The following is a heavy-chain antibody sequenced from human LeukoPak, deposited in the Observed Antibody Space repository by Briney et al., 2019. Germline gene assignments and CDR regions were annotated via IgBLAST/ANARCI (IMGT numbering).Heavy chain of an antibody. CDR3: VKAYTTSGTYSEP. CDR2: IGSNGVNT. D-gene: IGHD1-26*01. V-gene: IGHV3-23*01. CDR1: GFIFSTYT. Sequence: GGSLRLSCTASGFIFSTYTMGWARQAPGKGLEWVSGIGSNGVNTYYADSAKGRFTISRDNSKKTVYLQMNSLRVEDTALYYCVKAYTTSGTYSEPWGQGTLVTVSS. J-gene: IGHJ4*02.